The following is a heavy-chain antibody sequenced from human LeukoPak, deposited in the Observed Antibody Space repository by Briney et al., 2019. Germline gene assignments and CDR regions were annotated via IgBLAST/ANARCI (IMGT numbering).Heavy chain of an antibody. D-gene: IGHD2/OR15-2a*01. J-gene: IGHJ6*02. CDR1: GFTCSSYE. CDR3: ANYLPKRNCYYGMDL. V-gene: IGHV3-48*03. Sequence: GGSLRLSCSTSGFTCSSYEMNWVRHAPGKGLEGVAYISSSGSTIYYADSVKGRFTISRDNAKNSLYLQMNSLRAEDTAVYYCANYLPKRNCYYGMDLWGQGTTVTVSS. CDR2: ISSSGSTI.